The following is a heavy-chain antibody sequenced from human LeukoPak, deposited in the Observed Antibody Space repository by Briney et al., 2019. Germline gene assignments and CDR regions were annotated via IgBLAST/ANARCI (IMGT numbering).Heavy chain of an antibody. V-gene: IGHV1-46*01. Sequence: GASVKVSCTASGGTFSSYAISWVRQAPGQGLEWMGIINPSGGSTSYAQKFQGRVTVTRDTSTSTVYMELSSLRSEDTAVYYCARDSGPIAVAGRIFQHWGQGTLVTVSS. CDR1: GGTFSSYA. J-gene: IGHJ1*01. CDR3: ARDSGPIAVAGRIFQH. D-gene: IGHD6-19*01. CDR2: INPSGGST.